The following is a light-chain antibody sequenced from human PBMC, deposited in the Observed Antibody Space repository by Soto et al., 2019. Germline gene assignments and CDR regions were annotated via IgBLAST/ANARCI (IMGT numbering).Light chain of an antibody. CDR2: EVS. CDR3: SSYTSSRTLV. V-gene: IGLV2-14*01. J-gene: IGLJ3*02. CDR1: SSDVGGSNY. Sequence: QSALTQPASVSGSPGQSITISCTGTSSDVGGSNYVSWYQQHPGKVPKLMIYEVSNRPSGVSNRFSGSKSGNTASLTISGLQAEDEADYYCSSYTSSRTLVFGGGTKLTVL.